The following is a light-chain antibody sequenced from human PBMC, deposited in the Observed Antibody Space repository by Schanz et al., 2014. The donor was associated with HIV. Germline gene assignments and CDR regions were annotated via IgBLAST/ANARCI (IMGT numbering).Light chain of an antibody. CDR1: QSVLSDY. J-gene: IGKJ3*01. CDR2: GAS. CDR3: QQYGSSPFT. V-gene: IGKV3-20*01. Sequence: EIVLTQSPGTLSLSPGERATLSCRASQSVLSDYLAWLQQKPGQAPRLLISGASTRATGIPDRFSGSGSGTDFTLTISRLEPEDFAVYYCQQYGSSPFTFGPGTKVDIK.